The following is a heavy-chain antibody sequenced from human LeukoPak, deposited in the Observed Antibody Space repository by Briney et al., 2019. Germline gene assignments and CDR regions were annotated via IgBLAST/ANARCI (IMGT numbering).Heavy chain of an antibody. CDR1: GFSFDDHA. V-gene: IGHV3-43*02. Sequence: GGSLRLSCAASGFSFDDHAMHWVRQAPGKGLEWVSLISGDGGGIYYTDSVKGRFTISRDNSKNSLYLQMNSLRTEDTALYYCAKDVGLTGYVGMDVWGLGTTVTVSS. D-gene: IGHD3-9*01. J-gene: IGHJ6*02. CDR2: ISGDGGGI. CDR3: AKDVGLTGYVGMDV.